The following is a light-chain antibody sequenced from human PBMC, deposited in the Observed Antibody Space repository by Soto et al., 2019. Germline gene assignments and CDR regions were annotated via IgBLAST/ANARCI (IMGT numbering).Light chain of an antibody. V-gene: IGKV1-33*01. CDR1: QDISNY. CDR3: QQYDNLPPILT. CDR2: DAS. Sequence: DIQMTQSPSSLSASVGDRVTITFQASQDISNYLNWYQQKPGKAPKLLIYDASNLETGVPSRFSGSGSGTDFTFTISSLQPEDIATYYCQQYDNLPPILTFGGGTKVDIK. J-gene: IGKJ4*01.